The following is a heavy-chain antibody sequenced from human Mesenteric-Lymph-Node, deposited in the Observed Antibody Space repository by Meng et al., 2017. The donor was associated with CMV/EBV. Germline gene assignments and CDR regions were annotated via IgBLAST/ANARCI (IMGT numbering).Heavy chain of an antibody. CDR1: GGSISSSNYY. CDR3: AREQWGYSSSWYDY. Sequence: GSLRLSCTVSGGSISSSNYYWGWIRQLPGRGLEWLGNIYYSGSPSYNPSLKSRVTISLDTSKNQFSLKLNSVTAADTAVYYCAREQWGYSSSWYDYWGQGTLVTVSS. J-gene: IGHJ4*02. D-gene: IGHD6-13*01. CDR2: IYYSGSP. V-gene: IGHV4-39*07.